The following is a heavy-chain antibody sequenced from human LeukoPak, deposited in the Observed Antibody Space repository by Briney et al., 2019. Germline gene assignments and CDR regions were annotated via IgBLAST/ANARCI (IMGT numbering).Heavy chain of an antibody. J-gene: IGHJ4*02. CDR1: GYTFTSYD. CDR3: ASQGGQKGYGQNSASFDY. D-gene: IGHD6-13*01. CDR2: MNPNSGNT. V-gene: IGHV1-8*01. Sequence: GVSVKVSCKASGYTFTSYDINWVRQATGQGLEWMGWMNPNSGNTGYAQKFQGRVTMTRNTSISTAYMELSSLRSEDTAVYSCASQGGQKGYGQNSASFDYWGQGTLVTVSS.